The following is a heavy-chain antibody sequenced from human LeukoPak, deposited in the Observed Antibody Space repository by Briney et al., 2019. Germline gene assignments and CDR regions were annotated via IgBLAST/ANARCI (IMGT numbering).Heavy chain of an antibody. CDR3: AKPLTAAGKVDWYFDL. J-gene: IGHJ2*01. V-gene: IGHV3-23*01. D-gene: IGHD6-13*01. Sequence: GGSLRLSCAASGFTFSSCAMSWVRQAPGKGLEWVSAISGSGGSTYYADSVKGRFTISRDNSKNTLYLQMNSLRAEDTAVYYCAKPLTAAGKVDWYFDLWGRGTLVTVSS. CDR2: ISGSGGST. CDR1: GFTFSSCA.